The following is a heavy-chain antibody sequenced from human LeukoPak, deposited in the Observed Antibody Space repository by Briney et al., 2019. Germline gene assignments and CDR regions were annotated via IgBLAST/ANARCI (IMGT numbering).Heavy chain of an antibody. V-gene: IGHV4-38-2*02. CDR3: AREWFGGEEGGYFDY. CDR2: IYHSGST. J-gene: IGHJ4*02. CDR1: GQSISSGYY. D-gene: IGHD3-10*01. Sequence: SEALSLTCTVSGQSISSGYYWGWIRQPPGKVLEWIGSIYHSGSTYYNPSLKSRVTISLDTSKNQFSLKLTSVTAADTAVYYCAREWFGGEEGGYFDYWGQGTLVTVSS.